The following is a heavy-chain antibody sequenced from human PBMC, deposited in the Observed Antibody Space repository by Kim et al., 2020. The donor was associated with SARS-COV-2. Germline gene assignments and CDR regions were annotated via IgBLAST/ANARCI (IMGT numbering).Heavy chain of an antibody. V-gene: IGHV3-30-3*01. CDR2: ISYDGSNK. CDR1: GFTFSSYA. CDR3: ARRYCSGGSCYLSYGMDV. D-gene: IGHD2-15*01. J-gene: IGHJ6*02. Sequence: GGSLRLSCAASGFTFSSYAMHWVRQAPGKGLEWVAVISYDGSNKYYADSVKGRFTISRDNSKNTLYLQMNSLRAEDTAVYYCARRYCSGGSCYLSYGMDVWGQGTTVTVSS.